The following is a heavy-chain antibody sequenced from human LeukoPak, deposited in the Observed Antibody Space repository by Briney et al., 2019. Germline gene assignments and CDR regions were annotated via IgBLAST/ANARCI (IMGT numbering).Heavy chain of an antibody. Sequence: GGSLRLSCVRSGFTFSGNGMSWVRQAPGKGLEWVCGASGSGESTPYADSVKGRFTISRDNSKNTLYLQMNSLRDEDTAVYYCASKGIVGAYFDYWGQGTLVTVSS. CDR1: GFTFSGNG. CDR3: ASKGIVGAYFDY. V-gene: IGHV3-23*01. CDR2: ASGSGEST. D-gene: IGHD1-26*01. J-gene: IGHJ4*02.